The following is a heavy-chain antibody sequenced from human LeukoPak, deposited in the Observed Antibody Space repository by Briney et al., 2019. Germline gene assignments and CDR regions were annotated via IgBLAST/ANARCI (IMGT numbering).Heavy chain of an antibody. CDR2: ISSSSSYI. Sequence: GGSLRLSCAASGFTFSSYSMNWVRQAPGKGLEWVSSISSSSSYIYYADSVKGRFTTSRDNAKNSLYLQMNSLRAEDTAVYYCASILIAVAGTGDLYGMDVWGQGTTVTVSS. CDR3: ASILIAVAGTGDLYGMDV. V-gene: IGHV3-21*01. CDR1: GFTFSSYS. J-gene: IGHJ6*02. D-gene: IGHD6-19*01.